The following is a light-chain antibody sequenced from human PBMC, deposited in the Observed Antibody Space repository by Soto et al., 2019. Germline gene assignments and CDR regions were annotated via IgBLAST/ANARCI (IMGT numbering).Light chain of an antibody. CDR2: GAS. Sequence: EIVLTQSPGTLSFSPGERATLSCRASQSVSSSYLAWYQQKPGQPPSLLIYGASARATDIPDRFSGSGSGTDFALTINRLEPEDFAVYYCQQYSSSPLYTFGQGTKLEIK. CDR3: QQYSSSPLYT. J-gene: IGKJ2*01. V-gene: IGKV3-20*01. CDR1: QSVSSSY.